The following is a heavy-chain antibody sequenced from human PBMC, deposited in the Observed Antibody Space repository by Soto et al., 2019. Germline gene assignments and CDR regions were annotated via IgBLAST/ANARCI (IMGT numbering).Heavy chain of an antibody. CDR3: APSRGIDY. Sequence: ESGGGVVQPGRSLRLSCAASGFTFSSYGMHWVRQAPGKGLEWVAVISYDGSNKYYADSVKGRFTISRDNSKNTLYLQMNSLRAEDTAVYYCAPSRGIDYWGQGTLVTVSS. D-gene: IGHD2-15*01. J-gene: IGHJ4*02. V-gene: IGHV3-30*03. CDR1: GFTFSSYG. CDR2: ISYDGSNK.